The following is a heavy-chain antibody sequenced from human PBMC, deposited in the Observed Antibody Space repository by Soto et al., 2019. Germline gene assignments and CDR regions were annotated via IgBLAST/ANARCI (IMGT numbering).Heavy chain of an antibody. Sequence: GGSLRLSCAASGFTFSNAWMNWVRQAPGKGLEWVGRIKSKTDGGTTDYAAPVKGRFTISRDDSKNTLYLQMNSLKTEDTAVYYCTTVEHYYDSRAGPIYYFDYWGQGTLVTVSS. J-gene: IGHJ4*02. CDR1: GFTFSNAW. D-gene: IGHD3-22*01. CDR2: IKSKTDGGTT. V-gene: IGHV3-15*07. CDR3: TTVEHYYDSRAGPIYYFDY.